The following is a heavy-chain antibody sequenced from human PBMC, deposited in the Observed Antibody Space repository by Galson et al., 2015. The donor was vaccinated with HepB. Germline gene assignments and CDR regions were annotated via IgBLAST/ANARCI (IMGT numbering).Heavy chain of an antibody. CDR1: GGSFSGYY. CDR3: ARIPGLYSNYARPARDY. CDR2: INHSGST. Sequence: ETLSLTCAVYGGSFSGYYWSWIRQPPGKGLEWIGEINHSGSTNYNPSLKSRVTISVDTSKNQFSLKLSSVTAADTAVYYCARIPGLYSNYARPARDYWGQGTLVTVSS. D-gene: IGHD4-11*01. V-gene: IGHV4-34*01. J-gene: IGHJ4*02.